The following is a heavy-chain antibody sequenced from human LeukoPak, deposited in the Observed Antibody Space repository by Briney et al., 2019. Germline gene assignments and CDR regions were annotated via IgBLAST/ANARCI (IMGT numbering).Heavy chain of an antibody. CDR1: GFTFSSYA. D-gene: IGHD3-22*01. Sequence: GGSLRLSCAASGFTFSSYAMSWVRQAPGKGLERVSAISGSGGSTYYADSVKGRFTISRDNSKNTLYLQMNSLIAEDTAVYYCARDSNYYDTDWGQGTLVTVSS. CDR3: ARDSNYYDTD. V-gene: IGHV3-23*01. J-gene: IGHJ4*02. CDR2: ISGSGGST.